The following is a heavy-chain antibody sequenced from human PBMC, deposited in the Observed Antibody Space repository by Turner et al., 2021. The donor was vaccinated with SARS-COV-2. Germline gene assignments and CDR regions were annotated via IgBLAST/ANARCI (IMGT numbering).Heavy chain of an antibody. J-gene: IGHJ3*02. D-gene: IGHD4-17*01. V-gene: IGHV1-46*01. CDR1: GYTFSNYY. CDR3: AREPRVPAVTNVNDAFDI. Sequence: QLQLVQSGAEAKKPWASVKISCRTSGYTFSNYYIHWVRQAPGQGLEWMGIFNPRGGGTSYAQNFQGRLTMTSDTSTSTVYMELSSLGSEDTAVYYCAREPRVPAVTNVNDAFDIWGQGTMVTVSS. CDR2: FNPRGGGT.